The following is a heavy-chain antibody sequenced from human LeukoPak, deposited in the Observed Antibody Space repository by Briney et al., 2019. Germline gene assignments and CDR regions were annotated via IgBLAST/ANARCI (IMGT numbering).Heavy chain of an antibody. CDR3: ARDGTIYGMDV. CDR1: GYTFISYY. V-gene: IGHV1-46*01. D-gene: IGHD3-3*01. J-gene: IGHJ6*02. CDR2: INPSGGST. Sequence: ASVKVSCKASGYTFISYYMHWVRQAPGQGLEWMGIINPSGGSTSYAQKFQGRVTMTRDTSTSTVYMELSSLRSEDTAVYYCARDGTIYGMDVWGQGTTVTVSS.